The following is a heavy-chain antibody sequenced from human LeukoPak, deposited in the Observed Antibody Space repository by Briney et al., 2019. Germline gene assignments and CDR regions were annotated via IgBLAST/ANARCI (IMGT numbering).Heavy chain of an antibody. V-gene: IGHV6-1*01. CDR1: GDSFSTNGVA. CDR3: ARGISSAFDI. Sequence: SQTLSLTCVISGDSFSTNGVAWNWIRQSPSRGLEWLGRTYYASKWYNDYVVSVKSRITITADTSKSQFSLHLNSVTPEDTAVYYCARGISSAFDIWGQGTLVTVSS. J-gene: IGHJ3*02. D-gene: IGHD2-15*01. CDR2: TYYASKWYN.